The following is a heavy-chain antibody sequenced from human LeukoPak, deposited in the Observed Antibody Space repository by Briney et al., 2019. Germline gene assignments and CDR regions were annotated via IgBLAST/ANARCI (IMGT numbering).Heavy chain of an antibody. V-gene: IGHV4-59*12. J-gene: IGHJ4*02. CDR2: IYYSGST. CDR1: GGSISSFY. D-gene: IGHD4-17*01. Sequence: SETLSLTCTVSGGSISSFYCSWIRQPPGKGLEWIGYIYYSGSTNYNPSLKSRVTISVDTSKNQFSLKLSSVTAADTAVYYCARDRTTVIKYWGQGTLVTVSS. CDR3: ARDRTTVIKY.